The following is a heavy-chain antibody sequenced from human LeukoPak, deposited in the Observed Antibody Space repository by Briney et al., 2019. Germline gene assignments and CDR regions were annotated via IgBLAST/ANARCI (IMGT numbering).Heavy chain of an antibody. J-gene: IGHJ4*02. CDR2: IGRQGDSDAT. D-gene: IGHD3-9*01. Sequence: GGSLRLSFAASGLTFSGSGIHWVRQASGKGLEWLGRIGRQGDSDATRYAASLKGKFTISRVDSRNTAYLQMCSLQTEDTAVYYCAGDYNFLTGLNYWGQGTLVTVSS. CDR3: AGDYNFLTGLNY. V-gene: IGHV3-73*01. CDR1: GLTFSGSG.